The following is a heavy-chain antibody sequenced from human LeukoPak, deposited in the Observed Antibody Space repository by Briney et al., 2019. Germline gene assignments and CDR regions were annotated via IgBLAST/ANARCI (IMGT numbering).Heavy chain of an antibody. CDR3: ARGDY. CDR2: IRYDGSNK. Sequence: GGSLRLSCAASGVSFSSYGMHWVRQAPGKGLEWVALIRYDGSNKYYADSVKGRFTISRDNAKNSLYLQMNSLRAEDTAVYYCARGDYWGQGTLVTVSS. V-gene: IGHV3-30*02. J-gene: IGHJ4*02. CDR1: GVSFSSYG.